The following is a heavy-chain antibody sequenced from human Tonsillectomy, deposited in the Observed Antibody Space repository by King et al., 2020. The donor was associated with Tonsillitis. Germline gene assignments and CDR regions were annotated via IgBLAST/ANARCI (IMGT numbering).Heavy chain of an antibody. CDR2: ISYDGSNK. CDR3: ARARYSSSWYGDY. J-gene: IGHJ4*02. CDR1: GFTFSSYA. V-gene: IGHV3-30*04. Sequence: VQLVESGGGVVQPGRSLRLSCAASGFTFSSYAMHWVRQAPGKGLEWVAVISYDGSNKYYADSVKGRFTISRDNSKNTLYLQMNSLRAEDTAVYYCARARYSSSWYGDYWGQGTLVTVSS. D-gene: IGHD6-13*01.